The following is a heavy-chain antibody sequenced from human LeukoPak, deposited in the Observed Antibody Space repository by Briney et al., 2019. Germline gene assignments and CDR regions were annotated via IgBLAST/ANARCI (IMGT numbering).Heavy chain of an antibody. CDR3: AREVYSSGWSSFDY. J-gene: IGHJ4*02. D-gene: IGHD6-19*01. V-gene: IGHV3-74*01. CDR2: INSGGSST. CDR1: GFTFSSYW. Sequence: GGSLRLSCAAPGFTFSSYWMHWVRQAPGKGLVWVSRINSGGSSTTYADSVKGRFTISRDNAKNTLYLQMNSLRAEDTAVYYCAREVYSSGWSSFDYWGQGTLVTVSS.